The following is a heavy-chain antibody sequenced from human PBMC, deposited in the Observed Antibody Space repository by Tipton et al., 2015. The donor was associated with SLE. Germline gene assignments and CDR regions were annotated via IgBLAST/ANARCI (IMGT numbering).Heavy chain of an antibody. V-gene: IGHV4-59*12. J-gene: IGHJ3*02. CDR2: IYYSGST. CDR1: GGSFSGYY. CDR3: ARGITAANAFDI. Sequence: TLSLTCAVYGGSFSGYYWSWIRQPPGRGLEWIGYIYYSGSTNYNPSLKSRVTISVDTSKNQFSLKLSSVTAADTAVYYCARGITAANAFDIWGQGTMVTVSS. D-gene: IGHD6-25*01.